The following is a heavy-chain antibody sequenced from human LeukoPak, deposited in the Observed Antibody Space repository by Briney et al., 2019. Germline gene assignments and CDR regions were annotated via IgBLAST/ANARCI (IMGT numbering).Heavy chain of an antibody. CDR2: IYPGDSNT. CDR1: GYSFSNYW. Sequence: GESLKISFEGSGYSFSNYWIGWVRQMPGKGLEWMGIIYPGDSNTKYNPSFQGQVTISADKSASTAYLQWSSLKASDTAMYYCARRGGLDYWGQGTLVTVSS. CDR3: ARRGGLDY. V-gene: IGHV5-51*01. J-gene: IGHJ4*02. D-gene: IGHD3-10*01.